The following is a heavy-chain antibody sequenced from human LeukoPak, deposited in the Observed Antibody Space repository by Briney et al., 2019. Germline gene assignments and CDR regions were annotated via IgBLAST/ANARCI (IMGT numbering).Heavy chain of an antibody. V-gene: IGHV4-59*01. J-gene: IGHJ3*02. CDR1: GGSINSYY. D-gene: IGHD1-26*01. CDR2: IFYTGRT. CDR3: ARGAPNPVGIDAFDI. Sequence: PSETLSLTCTVSGGSINSYYWNWIRQPPGKGLEWIGYIFYTGRTTYNPSLKSRVTISVDRSKNQFSLKLSSVTAADTAVYYCARGAPNPVGIDAFDIWGQGTMVTVSS.